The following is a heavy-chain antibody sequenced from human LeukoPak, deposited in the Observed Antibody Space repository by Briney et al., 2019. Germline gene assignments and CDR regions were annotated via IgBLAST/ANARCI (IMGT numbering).Heavy chain of an antibody. J-gene: IGHJ4*02. CDR2: INPNSGGT. CDR3: AREQTYYYGSGSYYPRNFDY. CDR1: GYTFTGYY. D-gene: IGHD3-10*01. V-gene: IGHV1-2*02. Sequence: ASVKVSCKASGYTFTGYYMHWVRQAPGQGLQWMGWINPNSGGTNYAQKFQGRVTMTRDTSISTVYMEVSRLRSDDTAIYYCAREQTYYYGSGSYYPRNFDYWGQGTLVTVSS.